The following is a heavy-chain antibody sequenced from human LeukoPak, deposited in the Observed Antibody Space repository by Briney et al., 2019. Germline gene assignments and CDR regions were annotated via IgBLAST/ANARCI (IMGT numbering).Heavy chain of an antibody. J-gene: IGHJ3*02. CDR2: ISTNTGNP. CDR3: ARAPYCNSTSCLRFLEPGQVAFDI. V-gene: IGHV7-4-1*02. D-gene: IGHD2-2*01. CDR1: GYIFANYA. Sequence: ASVKVSCKASGYIFANYAMNWVRQAPGQGLEWMGWISTNTGNPTYAQGFIGRFVFSLDTSVSTAYLQISSLQSEDTAVYYCARAPYCNSTSCLRFLEPGQVAFDIWGQGTMVTVSS.